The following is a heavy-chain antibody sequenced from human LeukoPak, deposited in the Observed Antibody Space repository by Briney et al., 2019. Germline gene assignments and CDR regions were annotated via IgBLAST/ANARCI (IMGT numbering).Heavy chain of an antibody. J-gene: IGHJ4*02. CDR1: GFIFSGSA. CDR2: IRSKGNNYET. D-gene: IGHD3-22*01. CDR3: TSFYFYDSSAPIGLVRY. Sequence: PGGSLKLSCAASGFIFSGSAMHWVRQASGKGLEWVGRIRSKGNNYETAYAASVKGRFTVSRDDSKNTAYLQMNSLKTEDTVVYYCTSFYFYDSSAPIGLVRYWGQGTLVTVSS. V-gene: IGHV3-73*01.